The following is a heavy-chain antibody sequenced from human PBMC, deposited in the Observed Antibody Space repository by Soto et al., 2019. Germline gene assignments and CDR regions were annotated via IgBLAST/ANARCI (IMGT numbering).Heavy chain of an antibody. Sequence: ASVKVSCKASGYTFTSYYMHWVRQAPGQGLEWMGIINPSGGSTSYADSVKGRFTISRDNAKNSLYLQMNSLRAEDTAVYYCARASLYCISTSCSYYFDYWGQGTLVTVSS. D-gene: IGHD2-2*01. J-gene: IGHJ4*02. V-gene: IGHV1-46*04. CDR3: ARASLYCISTSCSYYFDY. CDR1: GYTFTSYY. CDR2: INPSGGST.